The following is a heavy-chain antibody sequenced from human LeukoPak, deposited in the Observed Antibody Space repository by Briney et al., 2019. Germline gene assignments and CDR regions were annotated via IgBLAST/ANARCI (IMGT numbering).Heavy chain of an antibody. CDR3: ARDGYSGSYYDY. V-gene: IGHV3-74*03. Sequence: GGSLRLSCAASGFTFSRYWMHWVRQAPGKGLMWVSRISPDGSTTLYADSVKGRFTISRDNAKNTLYLQMNSLRAEDTAVYYCARDGYSGSYYDYWGQGTLVTVSS. CDR1: GFTFSRYW. J-gene: IGHJ4*02. D-gene: IGHD1-26*01. CDR2: ISPDGSTT.